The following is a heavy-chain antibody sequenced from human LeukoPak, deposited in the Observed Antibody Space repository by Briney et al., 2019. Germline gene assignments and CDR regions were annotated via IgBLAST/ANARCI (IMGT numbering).Heavy chain of an antibody. CDR1: GGSISSYY. CDR2: IYTSGST. V-gene: IGHV4-4*07. J-gene: IGHJ2*01. CDR3: ASETGDYGVVFDL. Sequence: PSETLSLTXTVSGGSISSYYWSWIGQPAGKGLEWIGRIYTSGSTNYNPSLKSRVTMSVDTSKNQFSLKLSSVTAADTAVYYCASETGDYGVVFDLWGRGTLVTVSS. D-gene: IGHD4-17*01.